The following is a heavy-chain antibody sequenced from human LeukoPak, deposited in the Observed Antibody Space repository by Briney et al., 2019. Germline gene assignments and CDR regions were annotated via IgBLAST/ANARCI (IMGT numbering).Heavy chain of an antibody. CDR2: ISAYNGNT. Sequence: GASVKVSCKASGYTFTSYGISWVRQAPGQGLEWMGWISAYNGNTNYAQKLQGRVTMTTDTSTSTAYMELRSLRSDDTAVYYCVMNYYDSSGSVILFDYWGQGTLVTVSS. V-gene: IGHV1-18*01. CDR3: VMNYYDSSGSVILFDY. CDR1: GYTFTSYG. J-gene: IGHJ4*02. D-gene: IGHD3-22*01.